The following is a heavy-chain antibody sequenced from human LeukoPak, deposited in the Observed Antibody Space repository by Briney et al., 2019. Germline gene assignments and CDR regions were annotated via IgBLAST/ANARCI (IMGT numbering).Heavy chain of an antibody. CDR2: INEDGSDK. Sequence: GGSLRLSCAASGFTFSSSWMTWVRQAPGKGLEWVAHINEDGSDKYYVDSVTGRFSISRDNTKNSLYLQMSSLRAEDTAVYYCATWSNAWEFDYWGQGTLVSISS. D-gene: IGHD1-26*01. CDR1: GFTFSSSW. J-gene: IGHJ4*02. CDR3: ATWSNAWEFDY. V-gene: IGHV3-7*05.